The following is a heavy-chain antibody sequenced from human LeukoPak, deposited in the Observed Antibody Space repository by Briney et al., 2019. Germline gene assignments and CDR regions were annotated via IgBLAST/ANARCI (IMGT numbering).Heavy chain of an antibody. CDR2: ISYV. D-gene: IGHD3-22*01. J-gene: IGHJ4*02. CDR3: ARDPALTTYYYDSSGYQN. Sequence: GRSLRLSCAASGFTFSSYAMHWVRQAPGKWLGWVAVISYVVKGRFTISRDNSKNTQYLQMNGLRAEDTAVYYCARDPALTTYYYDSSGYQNWGQGTLVTVSS. CDR1: GFTFSSYA. V-gene: IGHV3-30*04.